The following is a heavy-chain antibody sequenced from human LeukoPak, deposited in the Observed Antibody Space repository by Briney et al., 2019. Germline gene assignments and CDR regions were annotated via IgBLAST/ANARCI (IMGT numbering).Heavy chain of an antibody. D-gene: IGHD1-1*01. V-gene: IGHV4-39*01. J-gene: IGHJ4*02. CDR1: GGSISSSSYY. Sequence: SETLPLTCTVSGGSISSSSYYWGWIRQPPGKGLEWIGSIYYSGSTYYNPSLKSRVTISVDTSKNQFSLKLSSVTAADTAVYYCARWGTGPTAFDYWGQGTLVTVSS. CDR3: ARWGTGPTAFDY. CDR2: IYYSGST.